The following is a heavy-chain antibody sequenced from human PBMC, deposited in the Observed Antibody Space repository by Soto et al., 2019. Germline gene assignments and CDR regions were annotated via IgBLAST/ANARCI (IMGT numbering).Heavy chain of an antibody. V-gene: IGHV4-34*01. CDR2: INHSGST. D-gene: IGHD2-2*01. CDR3: ARGVGYCSSTSCSLDGYYYYMDV. J-gene: IGHJ6*03. Sequence: SETLSLTCAVYGGSFSGYYWSWIRQPPGKGLEWIGEINHSGSTNYNPSLKSRVTISVDTSKNQFSLKLSSVTAAGTAVYYCARGVGYCSSTSCSLDGYYYYMDVWGKGTTVTVSS. CDR1: GGSFSGYY.